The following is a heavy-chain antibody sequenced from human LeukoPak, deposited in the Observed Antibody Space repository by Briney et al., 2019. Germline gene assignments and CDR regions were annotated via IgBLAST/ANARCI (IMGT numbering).Heavy chain of an antibody. CDR2: IIAYNGNT. J-gene: IGHJ1*01. D-gene: IGHD3-3*01. V-gene: IGHV1-18*01. CDR3: ARYGDYDLWFKDFQP. Sequence: ASVTVSCKASGYTFTSYGISWVRHAPGQGLEWMGWIIAYNGNTNYAQKLQGRVTMTTDTSTSTACMELRSLRSVDTGVYYCARYGDYDLWFKDFQPWGQSNPVTVSS. CDR1: GYTFTSYG.